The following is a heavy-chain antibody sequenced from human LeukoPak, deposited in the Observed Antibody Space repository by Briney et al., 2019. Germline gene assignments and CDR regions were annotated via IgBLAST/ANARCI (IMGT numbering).Heavy chain of an antibody. CDR2: IYGSGST. CDR1: GGSINSGTYF. Sequence: PSETPSLTCTVSGGSINSGTYFWAWIRQPAGKGLEYIGRIYGSGSTNYNPSLKSRVTISVDTSKNQFSLKLSSVTAADTAVYYCASCENWFDPWGQGTLVTVSS. V-gene: IGHV4-61*02. CDR3: ASCENWFDP. J-gene: IGHJ5*02.